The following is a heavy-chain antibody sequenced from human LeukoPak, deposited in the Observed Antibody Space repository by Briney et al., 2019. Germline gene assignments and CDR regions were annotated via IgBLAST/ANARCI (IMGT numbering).Heavy chain of an antibody. CDR2: IHYSGST. J-gene: IGHJ4*02. CDR3: ARDAGATAY. Sequence: SETLSLTCTVSGVSISTDYWTWVRQSPGKGLEWIGYIHYSGSTSYNPSLKSRVTISVDTSKNQFSLKLTSVTSADMAVYYCARDAGATAYWGQGALVTVSS. CDR1: GVSISTDY. V-gene: IGHV4-59*13. D-gene: IGHD4/OR15-4a*01.